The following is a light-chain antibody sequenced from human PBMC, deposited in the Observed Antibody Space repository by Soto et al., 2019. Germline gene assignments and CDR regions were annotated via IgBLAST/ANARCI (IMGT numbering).Light chain of an antibody. V-gene: IGKV3-11*01. CDR3: QQRINWPPTWA. CDR2: DAS. Sequence: EIVLTQSPATLSLSPGERATLSCRASQSVSSLLAWYQQKPGQAPRLLIYDASNRATGIPARFSGSGSGTDFTLTISSLEPEDFAVYYCQQRINWPPTWAFGQGTKVDIK. J-gene: IGKJ1*01. CDR1: QSVSSL.